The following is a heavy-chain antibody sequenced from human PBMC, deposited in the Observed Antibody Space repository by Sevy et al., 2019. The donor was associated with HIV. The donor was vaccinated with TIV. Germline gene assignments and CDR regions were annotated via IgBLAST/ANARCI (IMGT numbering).Heavy chain of an antibody. Sequence: GGSLRLSCAASGFTFSSYAMHWVRQAPGKGLEWMAVISYDGSNKYYADSVKGRFTISRDNSKNTLYLQMNSLRAEDTAVYHCASSGVGATSRAYYFDYWGQGTLVTVSS. J-gene: IGHJ4*02. D-gene: IGHD1-26*01. CDR1: GFTFSSYA. CDR2: ISYDGSNK. CDR3: ASSGVGATSRAYYFDY. V-gene: IGHV3-30-3*01.